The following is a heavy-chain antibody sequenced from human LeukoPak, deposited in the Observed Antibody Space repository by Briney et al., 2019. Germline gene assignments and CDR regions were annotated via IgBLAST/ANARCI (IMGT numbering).Heavy chain of an antibody. D-gene: IGHD6-13*01. CDR1: GGSISSSSYY. CDR2: IYYSGST. V-gene: IGHV4-39*07. J-gene: IGHJ4*02. CDR3: ARDSGHGRYSFTPAVDYYFDY. Sequence: SETLSLTCTVSGGSISSSSYYWGWIRQPPGKGLEWIGSIYYSGSTYYNPSLKSRVTMSIDTSKTQFSLKLSSVTAADTAMYYCARDSGHGRYSFTPAVDYYFDYWGQGTLVTVSS.